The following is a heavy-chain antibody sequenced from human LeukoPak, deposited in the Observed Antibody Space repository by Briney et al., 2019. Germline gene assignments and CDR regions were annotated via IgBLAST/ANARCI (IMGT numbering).Heavy chain of an antibody. CDR3: ARSPRSGYYDSSGRYNWFDP. J-gene: IGHJ5*02. Sequence: SETLSLTCAVYGGSFSGYYWSWIRQPPGKGLEWIGEINHSGSTNYNPSLKSRVTISVDTSKNQFSLKLSSVTAADTAVYYCARSPRSGYYDSSGRYNWFDPWGQGTLVTVSS. CDR1: GGSFSGYY. V-gene: IGHV4-34*01. D-gene: IGHD3-22*01. CDR2: INHSGST.